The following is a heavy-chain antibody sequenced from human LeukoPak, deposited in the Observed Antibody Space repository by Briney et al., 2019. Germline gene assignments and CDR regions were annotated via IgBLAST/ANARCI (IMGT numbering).Heavy chain of an antibody. V-gene: IGHV3-30-3*01. Sequence: GGSLRLSCAASGFTFTSFALHWVRQAPGKGLEWVAGISSDGSNKYYLDSVKGRFTISRDNSKNTLYLQMTSLRADDTAIYFCASISGASWGDFWGQGTQVTVSS. J-gene: IGHJ4*02. CDR3: ASISGASWGDF. CDR1: GFTFTSFA. D-gene: IGHD3-16*01. CDR2: ISSDGSNK.